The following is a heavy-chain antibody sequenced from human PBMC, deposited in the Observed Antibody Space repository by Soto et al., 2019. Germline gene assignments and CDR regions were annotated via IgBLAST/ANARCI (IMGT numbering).Heavy chain of an antibody. J-gene: IGHJ3*02. CDR2: IYRTGST. D-gene: IGHD3-3*01. V-gene: IGHV4-4*09. Sequence: LSLTCTVSGGSISTYYWNWIRQSPGKGLEWIGYIYRTGSTHYNPSLSSRAAISLGTSRNQFSLQLNSVTAADTAVYFCARQIGDDPFDIWGQGTMVTVSS. CDR3: ARQIGDDPFDI. CDR1: GGSISTYY.